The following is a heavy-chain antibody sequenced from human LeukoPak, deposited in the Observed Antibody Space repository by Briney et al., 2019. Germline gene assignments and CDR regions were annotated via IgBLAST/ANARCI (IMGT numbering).Heavy chain of an antibody. CDR3: ARSKDGYNGGFDY. CDR1: GGTFSSYA. Sequence: SVKVSCKASGGTFSSYAISWVRQAPGQGLEWMGRIIPILGIANYAQKFQGRVTITADKSTSTAYMELSSLRSEDTAVYYCARSKDGYNGGFDYWGQGTLVTVSS. J-gene: IGHJ4*02. V-gene: IGHV1-69*04. CDR2: IIPILGIA. D-gene: IGHD5-24*01.